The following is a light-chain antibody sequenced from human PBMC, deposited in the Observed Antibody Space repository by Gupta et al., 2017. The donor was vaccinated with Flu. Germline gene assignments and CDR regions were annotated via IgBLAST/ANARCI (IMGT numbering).Light chain of an antibody. CDR2: GVS. J-gene: IGKJ2*01. CDR1: QSVTRTF. Sequence: LSPGDRATVSCRASQSVTRTFLSWYQQRPGQAPRLLIYGVSDRASGIPERFSGSGSGTDFTLTISRLEPEDFAVYYCQHHGTFGQGTKLEIK. V-gene: IGKV3-20*01. CDR3: QHHGT.